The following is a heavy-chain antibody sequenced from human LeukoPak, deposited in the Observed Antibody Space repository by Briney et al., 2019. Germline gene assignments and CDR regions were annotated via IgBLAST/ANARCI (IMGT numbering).Heavy chain of an antibody. CDR1: GYTFTSYD. CDR3: ARHFVDYGDYYYYYYGMDV. J-gene: IGHJ6*02. V-gene: IGHV1-8*01. D-gene: IGHD4-17*01. Sequence: GASVKVSCKASGYTFTSYDINWVRQATGQGLEWMGWMNPNSGNTGYAQKFQGRVTMTRNTSISTAYMELSSLRSEDTAVYYCARHFVDYGDYYYYYYGMDVWGQGTTVTVSS. CDR2: MNPNSGNT.